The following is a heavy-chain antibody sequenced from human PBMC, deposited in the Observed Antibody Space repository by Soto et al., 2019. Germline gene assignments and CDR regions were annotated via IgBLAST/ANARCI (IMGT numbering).Heavy chain of an antibody. CDR1: GFTFSSYA. V-gene: IGHV3-23*01. Sequence: PGGSLRLSCAASGFTFSSYAMSWVRQAPGKGLEWVSAISGSGGSTYYADSVKGRFTISRDNAKNSLYLQMNSLRAEDTAVYYCARREYSSSSRWFDPWGQGTLVTVSS. D-gene: IGHD6-6*01. CDR2: ISGSGGST. J-gene: IGHJ5*02. CDR3: ARREYSSSSRWFDP.